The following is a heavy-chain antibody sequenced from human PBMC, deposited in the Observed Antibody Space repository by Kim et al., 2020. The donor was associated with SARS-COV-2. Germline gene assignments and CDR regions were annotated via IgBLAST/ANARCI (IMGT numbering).Heavy chain of an antibody. CDR1: GFTFSSYA. CDR3: AKGYNRMDWGRNMDV. Sequence: GGSLRLSCAASGFTFSSYAMSWVRQAPGKGLEWVSAISGSGGSTYYADSVKGRFTISRDNSKNTLYLQMNSLRAEDTAVYYCAKGYNRMDWGRNMDVWGKGTTVTVSS. CDR2: ISGSGGST. J-gene: IGHJ6*03. D-gene: IGHD1-1*01. V-gene: IGHV3-23*01.